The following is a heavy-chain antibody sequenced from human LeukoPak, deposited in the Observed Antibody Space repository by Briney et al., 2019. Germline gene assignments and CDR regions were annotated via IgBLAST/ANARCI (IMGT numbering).Heavy chain of an antibody. CDR2: ISSSRSYI. J-gene: IGHJ4*02. CDR3: ARVVSYGDYDFAY. Sequence: VRSLRLSCAASGFTFSSYSMNWVRQAPGKGLEWVSSISSSRSYIYYADSVKGRFTISRENAKNSLYLQMNSLRAEDTAVYYCARVVSYGDYDFAYWGQGTLVTVSS. D-gene: IGHD4-17*01. V-gene: IGHV3-21*01. CDR1: GFTFSSYS.